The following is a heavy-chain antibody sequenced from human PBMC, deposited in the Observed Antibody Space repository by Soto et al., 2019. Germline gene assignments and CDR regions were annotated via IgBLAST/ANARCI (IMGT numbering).Heavy chain of an antibody. D-gene: IGHD2-21*02. V-gene: IGHV1-2*02. CDR2: INSNSGGT. CDR1: GYTFTDHY. Sequence: EQLVQSGAEVKKPGASVKVSCKASGYTFTDHYIHWVRQAPGQGLEWMGWINSNSGGTNSAQKFQGRVTMTRDTSISTADMELTRLRSDDTAMYYCARDSPSLVYCGGDCYSIDYWGQGTLVTVSS. J-gene: IGHJ4*02. CDR3: ARDSPSLVYCGGDCYSIDY.